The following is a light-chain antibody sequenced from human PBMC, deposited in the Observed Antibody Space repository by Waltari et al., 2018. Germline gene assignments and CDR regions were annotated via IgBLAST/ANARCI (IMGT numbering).Light chain of an antibody. CDR1: ESVSTN. Sequence: ETVITQSPPTLSVSPVERATLSCRASESVSTNLAWYQQKPGQAPRVIISDAATRATGVPARFSGSGSGTEFTLTISRLQSEDFAVYYCQQYNNWPPAFGQGTKVDFK. CDR3: QQYNNWPPA. CDR2: DAA. J-gene: IGKJ1*01. V-gene: IGKV3-15*01.